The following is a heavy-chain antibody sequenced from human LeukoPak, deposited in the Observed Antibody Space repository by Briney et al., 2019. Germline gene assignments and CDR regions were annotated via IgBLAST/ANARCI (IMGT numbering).Heavy chain of an antibody. J-gene: IGHJ4*02. Sequence: ASVKVSCKASGYTFTSHGISWVRQAPGQGLEWMGWISAYNGNTNYAQKLQGRVTMTTDTSTSTAYMELRSLRSDDAAVYYCAREYSSGWHDYWGQGTLVTVSS. V-gene: IGHV1-18*01. D-gene: IGHD6-19*01. CDR1: GYTFTSHG. CDR2: ISAYNGNT. CDR3: AREYSSGWHDY.